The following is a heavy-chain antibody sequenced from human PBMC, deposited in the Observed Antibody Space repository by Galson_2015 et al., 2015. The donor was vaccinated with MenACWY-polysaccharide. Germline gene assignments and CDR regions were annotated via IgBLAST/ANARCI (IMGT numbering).Heavy chain of an antibody. Sequence: SLRLSCAGSGFTFSNAWMSWVRQAPGKGLEWVGRIKSKYDGGTIEYAAPVKGRFPISRDDSKNMFYLQMNSLKTEDTAMYYCATGQYFDIWGRGTVVTVSS. D-gene: IGHD2/OR15-2a*01. CDR1: GFTFSNAW. CDR2: IKSKYDGGTI. J-gene: IGHJ3*02. V-gene: IGHV3-15*01. CDR3: ATGQYFDI.